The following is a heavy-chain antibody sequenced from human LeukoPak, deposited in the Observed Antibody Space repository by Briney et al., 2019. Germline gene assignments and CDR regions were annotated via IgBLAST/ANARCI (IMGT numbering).Heavy chain of an antibody. D-gene: IGHD6-19*01. Sequence: GSLRLSCAASGFPFSTYSMSWVRQVPGKGLEWVSSIYNSGSRVFYAESVKGRFTISRDNSKNTLYLQMNGLRDEDTAVYYCAKDVAPDSGWDLDHWGQGTLVTVSS. CDR2: IYNSGSRV. CDR3: AKDVAPDSGWDLDH. CDR1: GFPFSTYS. J-gene: IGHJ5*02. V-gene: IGHV3-23*05.